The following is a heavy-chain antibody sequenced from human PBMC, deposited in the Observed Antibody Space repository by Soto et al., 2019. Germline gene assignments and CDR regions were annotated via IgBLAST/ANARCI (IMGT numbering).Heavy chain of an antibody. CDR3: AGGWDYYDSSGYYSIGY. V-gene: IGHV1-69*01. CDR2: IIPIFGTA. CDR1: GGTFSSYA. Sequence: QVQLVQSGAEVKKPGSSVKVSCKASGGTFSSYAISWVRQAPGQGLEWMGGIIPIFGTANYAQKFQGRVTITAGESTRTAYMELGSLRSEDTAVYYCAGGWDYYDSSGYYSIGYWGQGTLVTVSS. D-gene: IGHD3-22*01. J-gene: IGHJ4*02.